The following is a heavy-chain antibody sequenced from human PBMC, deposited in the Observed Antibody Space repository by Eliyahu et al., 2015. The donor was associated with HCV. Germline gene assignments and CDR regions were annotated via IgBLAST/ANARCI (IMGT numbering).Heavy chain of an antibody. D-gene: IGHD1-26*01. CDR2: INSDGSST. CDR1: XFXFSSYW. J-gene: IGHJ3*02. V-gene: IGHV3-74*01. CDR3: ARGIRGSRAFDI. Sequence: EVQLVESGGGLVQPGGSLRLSCAASXFXFSSYWMHWVRQAPGKGLVXVSRINSDGSSTRYADSVKGRFTISRDDAKNTLYLQVNSLRAEDTAMYYCARGIRGSRAFDIWGQGTMVTVSS.